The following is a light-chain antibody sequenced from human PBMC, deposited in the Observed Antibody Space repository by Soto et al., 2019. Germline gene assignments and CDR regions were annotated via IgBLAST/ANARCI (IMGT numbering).Light chain of an antibody. J-gene: IGKJ1*01. CDR2: GAS. Sequence: VMTLSPAALSVSPGERATLSCRASQSVSSNYLAWYQHKPGQAPRLVIYGASSRATGIPERFSGSGSETEFTLTISRLEPEDFAVYYCQQYGSSPRTFGQGTKVDI. V-gene: IGKV3-20*01. CDR1: QSVSSNY. CDR3: QQYGSSPRT.